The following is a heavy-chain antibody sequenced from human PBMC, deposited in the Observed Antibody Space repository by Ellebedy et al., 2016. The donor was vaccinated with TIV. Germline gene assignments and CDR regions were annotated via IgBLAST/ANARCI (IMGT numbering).Heavy chain of an antibody. V-gene: IGHV3-11*01. CDR2: ISYSGDVI. CDR3: ACWSGDWNGPFDY. Sequence: GESLKISCAASGFTFSGYYMSWFRQAPGKGPEWVSYISYSGDVIYYADSVKGRFTTSRDNAGNSVYLQMNSLRAEDTAVYYCACWSGDWNGPFDYWGPGTLVTVST. CDR1: GFTFSGYY. D-gene: IGHD2-21*02. J-gene: IGHJ4*02.